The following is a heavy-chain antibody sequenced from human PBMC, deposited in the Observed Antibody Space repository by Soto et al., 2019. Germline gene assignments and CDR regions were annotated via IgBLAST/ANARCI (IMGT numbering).Heavy chain of an antibody. J-gene: IGHJ6*04. Sequence: GGSLILSCAASGFTFSSYWMHWVRQAPGKGLVWVSRINSDGSSTSYADSVKGRFTISRDNAKNTLYLQMNSLRAEDTAVYYCARTNRYSRNGQHWEHYYYDMDVWGKGTTVTVSS. D-gene: IGHD6-13*01. CDR1: GFTFSSYW. CDR3: ARTNRYSRNGQHWEHYYYDMDV. CDR2: INSDGSST. V-gene: IGHV3-74*01.